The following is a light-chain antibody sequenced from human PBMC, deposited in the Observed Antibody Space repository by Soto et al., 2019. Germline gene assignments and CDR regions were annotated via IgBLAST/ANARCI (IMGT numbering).Light chain of an antibody. Sequence: QPVLTQPPSVSGAPGQRVTISCTGSTSNIGAGYTVYWYQQLPGTAPKLLIYGDTNRPSGVPDRFSGSKSGNSASLAITGLQAEDEADYYCQSYDSGLRGVLFGGGTKLTVL. J-gene: IGLJ2*01. CDR2: GDT. CDR1: TSNIGAGYT. V-gene: IGLV1-40*01. CDR3: QSYDSGLRGVL.